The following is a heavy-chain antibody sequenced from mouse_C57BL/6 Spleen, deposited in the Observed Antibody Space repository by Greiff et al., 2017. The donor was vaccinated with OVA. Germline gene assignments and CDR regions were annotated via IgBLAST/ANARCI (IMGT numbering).Heavy chain of an antibody. D-gene: IGHD1-1*01. Sequence: VQLQQSGAELVKPGASVKISCKASGYAFSSYRMNWVKQRPGKGLEWIGQLYPGDGDTNYNGKFKGKATLTADKSSSTAYMQLSSLTSEDSAVYFCARERRTTVVGGCAYWGQGTLVTVSA. V-gene: IGHV1-80*01. CDR3: ARERRTTVVGGCAY. J-gene: IGHJ3*01. CDR1: GYAFSSYR. CDR2: LYPGDGDT.